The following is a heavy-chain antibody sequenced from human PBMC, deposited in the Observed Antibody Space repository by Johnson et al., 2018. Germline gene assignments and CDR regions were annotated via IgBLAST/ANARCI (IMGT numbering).Heavy chain of an antibody. CDR1: GFTFSSYW. CDR3: ARVSRIRGTLTTTSVYYFDY. J-gene: IGHJ4*02. V-gene: IGHV3-7*01. CDR2: IKQDGSEK. Sequence: VQLVESGGGLVQPGGSLRLSCAASGFTFSSYWMSWVRQAPGKGLEWVANIKQDGSEKHYVDSVKGRFTISRDNAKNSLYLQMNSLRAEDTAVYYCARVSRIRGTLTTTSVYYFDYWGQGTLVTVSS. D-gene: IGHD4-17*01.